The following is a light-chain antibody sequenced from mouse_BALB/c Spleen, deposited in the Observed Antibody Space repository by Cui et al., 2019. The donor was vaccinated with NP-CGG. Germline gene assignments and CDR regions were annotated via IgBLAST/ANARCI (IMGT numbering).Light chain of an antibody. CDR2: GTN. Sequence: QAVGTDESALTTSPGETVTLTCRSSTGAVTTSNYANWVQEKPDHLFTGLIGGTNNRAPGVPARFSGSLIGDKAALTITGAQTEDDAIYFCALWYSNHWVFGGGTKLTVL. J-gene: IGLJ1*01. CDR1: TGAVTTSNY. V-gene: IGLV1*01. CDR3: ALWYSNHWV.